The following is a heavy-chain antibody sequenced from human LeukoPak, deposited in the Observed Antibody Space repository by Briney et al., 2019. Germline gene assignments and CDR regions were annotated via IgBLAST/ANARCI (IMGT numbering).Heavy chain of an antibody. V-gene: IGHV3-74*01. CDR1: GFTFSSYR. Sequence: PGGSLRLSCAASGFTFSSYRMHWVRQAPGKGLVWVSRISSDGSTRYADSVKGRFTISRDNSKNTLYLQMNSLRAEDTAVYYCAKPLSAASGTDFDYWGQGTLVTVSS. CDR3: AKPLSAASGTDFDY. CDR2: ISSDGST. D-gene: IGHD6-13*01. J-gene: IGHJ4*02.